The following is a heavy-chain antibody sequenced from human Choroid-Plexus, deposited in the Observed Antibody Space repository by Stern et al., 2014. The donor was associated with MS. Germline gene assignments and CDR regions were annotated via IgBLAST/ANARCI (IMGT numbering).Heavy chain of an antibody. V-gene: IGHV3-30*18. D-gene: IGHD2/OR15-2a*01. CDR1: GFTFGSCA. Sequence: VQLVESGGGVVQPGRPLRRSWVASGFTFGSCAMHWVRQAPGKGLAWVAGVSYDGSNKYYADSVKGRFTISRDNSQNTLYMQMSSLRPEDTAVYYCAKDRQYLTYFFDHWGQGSLVTVSS. CDR2: VSYDGSNK. CDR3: AKDRQYLTYFFDH. J-gene: IGHJ5*02.